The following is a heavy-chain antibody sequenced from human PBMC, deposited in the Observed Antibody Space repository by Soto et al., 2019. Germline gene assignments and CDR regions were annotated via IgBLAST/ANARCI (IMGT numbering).Heavy chain of an antibody. J-gene: IGHJ6*02. CDR2: TYYRSKWYN. CDR1: GDSVSSNSAA. D-gene: IGHD2-2*01. V-gene: IGHV6-1*01. CDR3: ARDHELGYCSSTSCGKDV. Sequence: QTLSLTCAISGDSVSSNSAAWNWIRQSPSRGLEGLGRTYYRSKWYNDYAVSVKSRITINPDTSKNQFSLQLNSVTPEDTAVYYCARDHELGYCSSTSCGKDVWGQGTTVTVSS.